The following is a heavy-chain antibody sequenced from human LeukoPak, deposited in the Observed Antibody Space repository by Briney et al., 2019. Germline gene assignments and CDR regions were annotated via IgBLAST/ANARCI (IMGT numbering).Heavy chain of an antibody. J-gene: IGHJ5*02. V-gene: IGHV1-2*02. CDR1: GYTFTGHY. Sequence: ASVKVSCKASGYTFTGHYMHWVRQAPGQGLEWMGWINPNSGGTNYAQKFQGRVTMTRDTSISTAYMELSRLRSDDTAVYYCARVTAAGTWWFDPWGQGTLVTVSS. D-gene: IGHD6-13*01. CDR3: ARVTAAGTWWFDP. CDR2: INPNSGGT.